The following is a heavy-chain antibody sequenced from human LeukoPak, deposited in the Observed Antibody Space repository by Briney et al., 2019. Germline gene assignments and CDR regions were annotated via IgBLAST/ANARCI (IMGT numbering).Heavy chain of an antibody. J-gene: IGHJ4*02. CDR2: MNPNSGNT. V-gene: IGHV1-8*03. CDR3: ARDNWNEGFDY. D-gene: IGHD1-1*01. Sequence: EASVKVSCKASGYTLTSYDINWVRQATGQGLEWMGWMNPNSGNTGYAQRFQGRVTITRNTSISTAYMELSSLRSEDTAVYYCARDNWNEGFDYWGQGTLVTVSS. CDR1: GYTLTSYD.